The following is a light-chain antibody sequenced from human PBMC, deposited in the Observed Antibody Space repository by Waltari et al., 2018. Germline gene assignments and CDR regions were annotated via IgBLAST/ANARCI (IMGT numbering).Light chain of an antibody. J-gene: IGKJ5*01. CDR3: QQRSNWPPIT. CDR1: QSVGSY. V-gene: IGKV3-11*01. Sequence: EIVLTQSPATLSLSPGERATLSCRASQSVGSYLGWYQQKPGQAPRLLIYDASNMATGIPARFSGSGSGTDFTLTISNLEPEDFAVYYCQQRSNWPPITFGQGTRLEIK. CDR2: DAS.